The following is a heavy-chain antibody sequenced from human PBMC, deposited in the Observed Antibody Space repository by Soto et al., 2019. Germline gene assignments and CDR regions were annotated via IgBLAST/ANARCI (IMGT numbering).Heavy chain of an antibody. CDR2: AQPGHSDT. J-gene: IGHJ4*02. CDR1: GYRFSSFW. V-gene: IGHV5-51*01. Sequence: EVQPVQSGAQVKKPGESLKISCQGSGYRFSSFWIGWVRQMPGKGLEWLGIAQPGHSDTRYSPAFQGHVTISADESTNTAYLQWSSPRASDTAMYFCAMHGYSSSWYPHNWGEGTLVTVA. D-gene: IGHD6-13*01. CDR3: AMHGYSSSWYPHN.